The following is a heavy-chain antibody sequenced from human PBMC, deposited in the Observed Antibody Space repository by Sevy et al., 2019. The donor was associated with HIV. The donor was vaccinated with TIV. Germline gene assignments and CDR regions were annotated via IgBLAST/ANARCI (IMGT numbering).Heavy chain of an antibody. CDR1: GYTFTGQY. J-gene: IGHJ4*02. CDR2: INPNSGGT. V-gene: IGHV1-2*02. CDR3: ARDFRLRGYSYGSFDY. D-gene: IGHD5-18*01. Sequence: ASVKVSCKASGYTFTGQYIHWVRQAPGQGLEWMGWINPNSGGTNYRQDFQGRVTLTRDTSITTAYMELSGLKSDDTAIYYCARDFRLRGYSYGSFDYWGQGTLVTVFS.